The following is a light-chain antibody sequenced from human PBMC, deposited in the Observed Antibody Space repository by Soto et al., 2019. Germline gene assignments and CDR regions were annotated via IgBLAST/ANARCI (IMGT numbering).Light chain of an antibody. CDR1: QGISNS. CDR2: AAS. J-gene: IGKJ3*01. CDR3: QKYDSSPLT. Sequence: DIQMTQSPSSLSASVGDRVTITCRASQGISNSLAWYQQRPGKVPELLIFAASTLQSGVPSRFSGSGSGTDFTLTISSLQPEDVATYFCQKYDSSPLTFGPGTRVDIK. V-gene: IGKV1-27*01.